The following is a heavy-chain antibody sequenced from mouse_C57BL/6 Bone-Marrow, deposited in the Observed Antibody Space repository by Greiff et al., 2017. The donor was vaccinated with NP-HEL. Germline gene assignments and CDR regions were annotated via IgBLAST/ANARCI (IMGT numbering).Heavy chain of an antibody. CDR3: ARNPHYYGSSYWYFDV. Sequence: VQLQQSGPELVKPGASVKISCQASGYAFSSSWMNWVKQRPGKGLEWIGRIYPGDGDTNYNVKFKGKATLTADKSSSTAYMQLSSLTSEDSAVYFCARNPHYYGSSYWYFDVWGTGTTVTVSS. J-gene: IGHJ1*03. D-gene: IGHD1-1*01. CDR2: IYPGDGDT. V-gene: IGHV1-82*01. CDR1: GYAFSSSW.